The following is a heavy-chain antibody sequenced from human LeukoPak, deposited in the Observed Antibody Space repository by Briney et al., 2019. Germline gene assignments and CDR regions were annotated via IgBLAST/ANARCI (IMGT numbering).Heavy chain of an antibody. CDR3: AREALIEGFYYYMDV. Sequence: SETPSLTCTVSGGSISSSSYYWGWIRQPPGKGLEWIGSIYYSGSTYYNPSLKSRVTMSVDTSQNQFSLKLSSVTAADTAVYYCAREALIEGFYYYMDVWGKGTTVTVSS. CDR1: GGSISSSSYY. D-gene: IGHD3-22*01. J-gene: IGHJ6*03. CDR2: IYYSGST. V-gene: IGHV4-39*07.